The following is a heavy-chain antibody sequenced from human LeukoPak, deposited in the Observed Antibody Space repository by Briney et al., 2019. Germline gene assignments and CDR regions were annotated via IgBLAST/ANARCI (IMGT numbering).Heavy chain of an antibody. CDR3: ARRITTTYYYGSGSLYYFDY. CDR2: IYPGDSGT. CDR1: GYSFTSYW. D-gene: IGHD3-10*01. Sequence: GESLKISCKGSGYSFTSYWIGWVRQMPGKGLEWMGIIYPGDSGTRYSPSFQGQVTISADKSISTAYLQWSSLKASDTAMYYCARRITTTYYYGSGSLYYFDYWGQGTLVTVSS. V-gene: IGHV5-51*01. J-gene: IGHJ4*02.